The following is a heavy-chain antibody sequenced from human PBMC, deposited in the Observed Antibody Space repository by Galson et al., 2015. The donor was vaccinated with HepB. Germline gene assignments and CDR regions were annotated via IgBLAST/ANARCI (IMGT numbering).Heavy chain of an antibody. CDR1: GFTFSSYA. CDR2: ISGSGGST. CDR3: AKDLNYYDSSGYYYLSTPLDY. J-gene: IGHJ4*02. Sequence: SLRLSCAASGFTFSSYAMSWVRQAPGKGLEWVSAISGSGGSTYYADSVKGRFTISRDNSKNTLYLQMNSLRAEDTAVYYCAKDLNYYDSSGYYYLSTPLDYWGQGTLVTVSS. V-gene: IGHV3-23*01. D-gene: IGHD3-22*01.